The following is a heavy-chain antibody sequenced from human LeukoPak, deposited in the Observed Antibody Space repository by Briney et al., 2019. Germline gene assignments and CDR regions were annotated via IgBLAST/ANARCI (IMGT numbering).Heavy chain of an antibody. CDR2: IRSKAYGGTT. CDR1: GFTFGDYA. CDR3: TRDWGEEFAYSYPFDY. V-gene: IGHV3-49*04. Sequence: PGGSLRLSCTASGFTFGDYAMSWVRQAPGKGLEWVGFIRSKAYGGTTEYAASVKGRFTISRDDSKSIAYLQMNSLKTEDTAVYYCTRDWGEEFAYSYPFDYWGQGTLVTVSS. J-gene: IGHJ4*02. D-gene: IGHD5-18*01.